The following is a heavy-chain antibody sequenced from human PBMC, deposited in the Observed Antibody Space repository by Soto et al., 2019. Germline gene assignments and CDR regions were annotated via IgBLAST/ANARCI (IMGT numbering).Heavy chain of an antibody. CDR3: ARVRGPDYGGNSYYYCGMDV. Sequence: GASVKVSCKASGGTFSSYAISWVRQAPGQGLEWMGGIIPIFGTANYAQKFQGRVTITADESTSTAYMELSSLRSEDTAVYYCARVRGPDYGGNSYYYCGMDVWGQGTTVTLSS. J-gene: IGHJ6*02. CDR2: IIPIFGTA. D-gene: IGHD4-17*01. V-gene: IGHV1-69*13. CDR1: GGTFSSYA.